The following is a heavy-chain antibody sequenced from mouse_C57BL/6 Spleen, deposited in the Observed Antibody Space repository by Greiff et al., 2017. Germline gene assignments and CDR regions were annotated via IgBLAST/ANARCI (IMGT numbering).Heavy chain of an antibody. J-gene: IGHJ3*01. CDR2: IDPSDSYT. V-gene: IGHV1-69*01. Sequence: QVQLQQPGAELVMPGASVKLSCKASGYTFTSYWMHWVKQRPGQGLEWIGEIDPSDSYTNYNQKFKGKSTLTVDKSSSTAYMQLSSLTSEDSAVYYCARGPDYGSLAYWGQGTLVTVSA. D-gene: IGHD1-1*01. CDR3: ARGPDYGSLAY. CDR1: GYTFTSYW.